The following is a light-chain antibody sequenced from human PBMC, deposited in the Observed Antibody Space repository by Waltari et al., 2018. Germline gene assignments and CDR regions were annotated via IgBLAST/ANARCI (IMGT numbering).Light chain of an antibody. Sequence: EIVLTPSPGTLSLSPGERATLACRASQNVSSNSLAWYQQKPCQAPRLLIYGASNRATGIPDRFRASGSGTDFTLTISRMEPEDFAVYYWQQYVTFGPGTKVDIK. J-gene: IGKJ3*01. V-gene: IGKV3-20*01. CDR3: QQYVT. CDR2: GAS. CDR1: QNVSSNS.